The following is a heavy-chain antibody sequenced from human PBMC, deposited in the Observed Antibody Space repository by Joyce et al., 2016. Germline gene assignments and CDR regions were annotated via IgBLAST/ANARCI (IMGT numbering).Heavy chain of an antibody. V-gene: IGHV1-69*01. J-gene: IGHJ3*02. CDR1: GGSFSSYA. CDR2: IIPIVGPA. CDR3: ARDLRAPSTSNDAFDI. Sequence: QVQLVQSGAEVKKPGSSVKVSCKASGGSFSSYAINWVRQAPGQGLEWMGGIIPIVGPANYAQKFQGRVTITADESTSTAYMELSSLKSEDTAVYYCARDLRAPSTSNDAFDIWGQGTMVTVSS.